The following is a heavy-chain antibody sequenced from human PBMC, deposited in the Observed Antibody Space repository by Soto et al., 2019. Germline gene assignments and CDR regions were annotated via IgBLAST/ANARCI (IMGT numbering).Heavy chain of an antibody. J-gene: IGHJ6*02. CDR3: ARLITFGYSIDV. CDR2: ITSNGCNT. Sequence: EVQLVESGGGLVQPGGSLRLSCAASGFTFSSYAMHWVRQAPGKGLEYFSAITSNGCNTDYASSVKGRFTISRDNSKNTLYPQMGSLRAEDMAVYYGARLITFGYSIDVWGQGTTVTAAS. V-gene: IGHV3-64*01. CDR1: GFTFSSYA. D-gene: IGHD3-16*01.